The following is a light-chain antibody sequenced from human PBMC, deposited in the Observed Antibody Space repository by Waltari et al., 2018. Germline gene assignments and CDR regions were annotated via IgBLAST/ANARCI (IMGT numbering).Light chain of an antibody. Sequence: DIQMTQSPSTLSASVGDRVTVTCRVSQTIGTYLAWFQRKPGKAPKLLIYEASTLENGVPSRFSGSGSGTEFTLTISSLEPDDFATYYCQQYNSYWWTFGLGTKVEV. CDR2: EAS. J-gene: IGKJ1*01. CDR3: QQYNSYWWT. V-gene: IGKV1-5*03. CDR1: QTIGTY.